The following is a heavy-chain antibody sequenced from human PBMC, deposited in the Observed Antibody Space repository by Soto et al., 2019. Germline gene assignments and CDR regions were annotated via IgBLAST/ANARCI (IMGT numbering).Heavy chain of an antibody. D-gene: IGHD3-22*01. J-gene: IGHJ3*02. CDR3: ARMWGGNYYGAFDI. Sequence: QVQLVQSGAEVKKPGASVKVSCKASGYTFTGYYMHWVRQAPGQGLEWMGWINPNSGGTNYAQKCQGRVTMTRDTSISTAYMELSRLRSDDTAVYYCARMWGGNYYGAFDIWGQGTMVTVSS. V-gene: IGHV1-2*02. CDR2: INPNSGGT. CDR1: GYTFTGYY.